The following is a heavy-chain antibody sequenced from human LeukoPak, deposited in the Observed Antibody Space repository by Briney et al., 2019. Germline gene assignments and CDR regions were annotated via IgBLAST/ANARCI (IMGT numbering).Heavy chain of an antibody. CDR2: VYHSGTT. CDR1: GGSFTSGGYS. J-gene: IGHJ4*02. V-gene: IGHV4-30-2*01. Sequence: SETLSLTCAVSGGSFTSGGYSWSWIRQPPGKGLEFSGSVYHSGTTFYNPSLKSRVTLSVDRSKNEFSLRLASVTAADTAVYYCARDGSGYYFFDYWGQGTLVTVSS. CDR3: ARDGSGYYFFDY. D-gene: IGHD3-3*01.